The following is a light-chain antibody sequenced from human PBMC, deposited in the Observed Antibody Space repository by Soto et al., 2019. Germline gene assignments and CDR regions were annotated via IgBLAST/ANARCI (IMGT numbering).Light chain of an antibody. CDR3: QQYVTWPRT. J-gene: IGKJ1*01. CDR2: SAS. V-gene: IGKV3-15*01. Sequence: EIVLTQSPATLSLSPCDRATLSCRASQSVSSYLAWYQQKPGQAPRLLIYSASIRAAGIPADFSGSGSGTEFTLTISSLQSEDFAVYYCQQYVTWPRTFGQGTKV. CDR1: QSVSSY.